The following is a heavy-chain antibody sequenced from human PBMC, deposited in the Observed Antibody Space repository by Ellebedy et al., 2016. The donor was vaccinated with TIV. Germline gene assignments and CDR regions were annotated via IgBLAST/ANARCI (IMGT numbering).Heavy chain of an antibody. CDR1: GDSIKSYY. CDR2: IYYSWST. CDR3: ARVGREQWLNPFDY. D-gene: IGHD6-19*01. V-gene: IGHV4-59*01. Sequence: MPSETLSLTCSISGDSIKSYYWSWIRQPPGKGLEWIGYIYYSWSTTYNPSLKSRVTISGDTSRNEVSLKLTSVTPADTAVYYCARVGREQWLNPFDYWGQGTLVTVSS. J-gene: IGHJ4*02.